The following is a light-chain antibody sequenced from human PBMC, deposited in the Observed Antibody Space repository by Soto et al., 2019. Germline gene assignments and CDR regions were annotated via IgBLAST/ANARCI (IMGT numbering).Light chain of an antibody. J-gene: IGLJ2*01. CDR2: AVS. CDR1: SSDVGDYNY. Sequence: QSALTQPRSVSGSPGQSVTISCTGTSSDVGDYNYVSWYQEHPGKAPKLMIYAVSKRPSGVPDRFSGSKSGNTASLTISGLQDEDEADYYCCSYGGSLIFGGGTKLTVL. V-gene: IGLV2-11*01. CDR3: CSYGGSLI.